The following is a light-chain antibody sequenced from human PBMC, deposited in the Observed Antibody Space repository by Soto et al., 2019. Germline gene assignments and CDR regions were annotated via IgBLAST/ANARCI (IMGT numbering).Light chain of an antibody. CDR2: GAS. CDR1: RSDSVNS. CDR3: QQYDASSPRT. Sequence: EVVLTQSPGTLSLSPGHRATLSFRANRSDSVNSLAWYQQKPGRAPSLLLFGASTRAAGIPDRFIGSASGTDFTLTITGLEPDDFAVYYCQQYDASSPRTFGGGTRVDMK. V-gene: IGKV3-20*01. J-gene: IGKJ4*01.